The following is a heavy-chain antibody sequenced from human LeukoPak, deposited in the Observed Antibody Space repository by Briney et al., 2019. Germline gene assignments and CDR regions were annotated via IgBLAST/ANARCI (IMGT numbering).Heavy chain of an antibody. J-gene: IGHJ4*02. CDR3: ARGLYGSGKYYFDY. D-gene: IGHD3-10*01. CDR2: ISSSSSTI. V-gene: IGHV3-48*01. Sequence: PGGSLRLSCAASEFTFSHYSINWVRQAPGKGLEWVSYISSSSSTIYYADSVKCRFTISRDNAKNSLYLQMNSLRAEDTAVYYCARGLYGSGKYYFDYWGQGTLVTVSS. CDR1: EFTFSHYS.